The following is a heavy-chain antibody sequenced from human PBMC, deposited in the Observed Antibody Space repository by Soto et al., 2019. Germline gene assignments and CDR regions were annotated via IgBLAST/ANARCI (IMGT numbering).Heavy chain of an antibody. J-gene: IGHJ6*03. D-gene: IGHD3-10*01. CDR3: ARVGSGTYYYYHYYMDV. CDR1: GGSVSRDSYY. CDR2: ISYSGST. V-gene: IGHV4-61*01. Sequence: SETLSLTCTVSGGSVSRDSYYWSWIRQPPGKGLEWIGYISYSGSTNYNPSLESRVTISVDTSKNQFSLKLRSVTAADTAVYYCARVGSGTYYYYHYYMDVWAKGTTVTVSS.